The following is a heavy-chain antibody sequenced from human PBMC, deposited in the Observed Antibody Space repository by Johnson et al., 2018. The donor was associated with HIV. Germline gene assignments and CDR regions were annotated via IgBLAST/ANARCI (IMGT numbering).Heavy chain of an antibody. V-gene: IGHV3-7*01. D-gene: IGHD3-16*01. CDR3: ARERLGAHDAFDI. CDR1: GFTFSSYW. Sequence: VPLVESGGGLVQPGGSLRLSCAASGFTFSSYWMSWVRQAPGKGLEWVANIKQDGSEKYYVDSVKGRFTISRDNAKNSLYLQMNSLRAEDTAVYYCARERLGAHDAFDIWGQGTMVTVSS. J-gene: IGHJ3*02. CDR2: IKQDGSEK.